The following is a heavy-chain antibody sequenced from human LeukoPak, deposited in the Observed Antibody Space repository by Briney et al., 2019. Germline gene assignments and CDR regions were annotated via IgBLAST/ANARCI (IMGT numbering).Heavy chain of an antibody. Sequence: ASVTVSFKASGGTFITYAISWVRQAPGQGLEWMGGIIPVFDKANYAQKFQDRVTITADDSTTTAYMELSSLTSEDTAIYYCARLGHCRETNCYSDFYYMDVWGKGTTVIVSS. CDR1: GGTFITYA. D-gene: IGHD2-2*02. CDR2: IIPVFDKA. CDR3: ARLGHCRETNCYSDFYYMDV. V-gene: IGHV1-69*13. J-gene: IGHJ6*03.